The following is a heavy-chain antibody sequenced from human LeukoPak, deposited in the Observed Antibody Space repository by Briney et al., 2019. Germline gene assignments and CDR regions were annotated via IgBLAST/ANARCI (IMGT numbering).Heavy chain of an antibody. J-gene: IGHJ4*02. Sequence: ETLSLTCTVSGGSISSGDYYWSWVRQAPGLGREWVSVIFGGGSTYYAASVKGRFTISRDISKNTLYLQMNSLRAEDTAVYYCAKAQGYSYAETVDYWGQGTLVTVSS. CDR3: AKAQGYSYAETVDY. CDR1: GGSISSGDYY. CDR2: IFGGGST. D-gene: IGHD5-18*01. V-gene: IGHV3-53*01.